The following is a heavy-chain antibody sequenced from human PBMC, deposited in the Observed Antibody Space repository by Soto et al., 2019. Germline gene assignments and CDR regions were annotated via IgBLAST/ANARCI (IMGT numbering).Heavy chain of an antibody. CDR2: IYHGGTT. V-gene: IGHV4-38-2*01. Sequence: SETLSLTCPVSGYSISSGSYWGWIQPPPGKGPERIASIYHGGTTFYNPSLKSRITVSVNKYNNQFSLKLRSVTATDEAVYYFSKSHVWVVAGSTFDYWGHGTLVTVSS. J-gene: IGHJ4*01. CDR1: GYSISSGSY. CDR3: SKSHVWVVAGSTFDY. D-gene: IGHD6-19*01.